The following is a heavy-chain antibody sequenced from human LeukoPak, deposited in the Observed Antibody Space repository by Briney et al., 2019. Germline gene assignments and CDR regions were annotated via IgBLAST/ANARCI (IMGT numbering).Heavy chain of an antibody. J-gene: IGHJ3*02. CDR3: AGGVGGIFGVAIDAFDI. V-gene: IGHV4-59*01. CDR1: GGSISSYY. D-gene: IGHD3-3*01. Sequence: SETLSLTCTVSGGSISSYYWSWIRQPPGKGLEWTGYIYYSGSTNYNPSLKSRVTISVDTSKNQFSLKLSSVTAADTAVYYCAGGVGGIFGVAIDAFDIWGQGTMVTVSS. CDR2: IYYSGST.